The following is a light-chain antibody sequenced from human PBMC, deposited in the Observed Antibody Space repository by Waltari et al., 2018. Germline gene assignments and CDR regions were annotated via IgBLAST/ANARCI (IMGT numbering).Light chain of an antibody. CDR3: CSYAGSTASIL. J-gene: IGLJ2*01. CDR1: SSDVGSHNL. Sequence: QSALTQPASVSGSPGQSITISCTGTSSDVGSHNLVSWYQHHPGKAPKLMIYEDTKRPSEVSNRFASAKSGNTASLTISGLQAEDEADYYCCSYAGSTASILLGGGTKLTVL. CDR2: EDT. V-gene: IGLV2-23*01.